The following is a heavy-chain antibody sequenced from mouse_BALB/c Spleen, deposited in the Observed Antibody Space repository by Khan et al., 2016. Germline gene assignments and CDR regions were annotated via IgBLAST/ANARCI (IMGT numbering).Heavy chain of an antibody. J-gene: IGHJ2*01. CDR3: TRYRDDYFDY. D-gene: IGHD2-14*01. V-gene: IGHV3-5*02. CDR2: IYYSGII. CDR1: GISITTGNYS. Sequence: EVKLEVSGPGLVKPSQTVSLTCTVTGISITTGNYSWSWIRQFPGNKLEWIGYIYYSGIITYNPSLTSRTTITSDTSKNQFFLEMNSLTAEDTATDYCTRYRDDYFDYWGQGATLTVSS.